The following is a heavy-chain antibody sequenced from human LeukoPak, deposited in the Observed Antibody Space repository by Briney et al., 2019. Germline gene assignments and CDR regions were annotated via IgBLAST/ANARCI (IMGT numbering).Heavy chain of an antibody. CDR1: GFTFSSYS. J-gene: IGHJ6*02. CDR3: ARDRCDILTGYFYGMDV. V-gene: IGHV3-21*01. Sequence: PGGSLRLSCAASGFTFSSYSMNWVRQAPGKGLEWVSSISSSSSYIYYADSVKGRFTISRDNAKNSLYLQMNSLRAEDTAVYYCARDRCDILTGYFYGMDVWGQGTTVTVSS. D-gene: IGHD3-9*01. CDR2: ISSSSSYI.